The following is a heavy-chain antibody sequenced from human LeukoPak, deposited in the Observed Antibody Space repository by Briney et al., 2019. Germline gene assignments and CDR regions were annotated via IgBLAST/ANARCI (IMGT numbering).Heavy chain of an antibody. Sequence: GGSLRLSCAASGFTFSSYSMNWVRQAPGKGLEWVSAISGSGGSTYYADSVKGRFTISRDNSKNTLYLQMNSLRAEDTAVYYCAKEGYYYDSSGYPSDYWGQGTLVTVSS. CDR3: AKEGYYYDSSGYPSDY. D-gene: IGHD3-22*01. CDR2: ISGSGGST. CDR1: GFTFSSYS. V-gene: IGHV3-23*01. J-gene: IGHJ4*02.